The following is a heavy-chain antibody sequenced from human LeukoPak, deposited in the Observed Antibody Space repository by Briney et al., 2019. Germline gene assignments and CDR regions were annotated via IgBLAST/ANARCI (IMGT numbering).Heavy chain of an antibody. D-gene: IGHD3-10*01. J-gene: IGHJ3*01. CDR2: IYKSGTT. Sequence: SETLSLTCSVSGYSISFGYYWGWIRQPPGKGLEWIGSIYKSGTTYYNPSLKSRVSISVDTSRNQFSLKLNSVTAADTALCYCAIHFLWVAEFPTLPDAFDVWGQGTMVTVSS. CDR3: AIHFLWVAEFPTLPDAFDV. V-gene: IGHV4-38-2*01. CDR1: GYSISFGYY.